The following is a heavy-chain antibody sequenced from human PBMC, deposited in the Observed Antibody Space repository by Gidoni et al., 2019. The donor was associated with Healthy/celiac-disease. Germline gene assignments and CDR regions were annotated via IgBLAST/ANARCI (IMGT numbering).Heavy chain of an antibody. D-gene: IGHD3-10*01. Sequence: EVQRFESGGGLVQPGGSLRRPRAASGLPFISYAMSWVRQAPGKGREWVSAISGSGGSTYYADSVKGRFTISRDNSKNTLYLQMNSLRAEDTAVYYCARGGGGFDYWGQGTLVTVSS. CDR1: GLPFISYA. CDR3: ARGGGGFDY. V-gene: IGHV3-23*01. CDR2: ISGSGGST. J-gene: IGHJ4*02.